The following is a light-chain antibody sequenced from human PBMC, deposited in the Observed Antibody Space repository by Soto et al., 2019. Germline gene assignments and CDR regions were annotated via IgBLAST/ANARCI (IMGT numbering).Light chain of an antibody. CDR3: QKYSSVPC. J-gene: IGKJ3*01. V-gene: IGKV1-27*01. Sequence: DIQMTQSPTSLSASVGDRVTITCRASQDIRNFVAWYQQKPGKAPKLLIYAASTLQSGVPSRFSGSGSGTDFTLTINSLQPEDVATYSCQKYSSVPCFGPGPKVEIK. CDR2: AAS. CDR1: QDIRNF.